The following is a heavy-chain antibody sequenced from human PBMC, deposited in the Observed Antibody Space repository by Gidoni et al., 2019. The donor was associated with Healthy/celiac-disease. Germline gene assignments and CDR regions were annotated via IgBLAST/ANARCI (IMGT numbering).Heavy chain of an antibody. Sequence: QVQLVQSGAEVKKPGASVKVSCKASGYTFTSYGISWVRQAPGQGLEWMGWISAYNGNTNYAQKLQGRVTMTTDTSTSTAYMELRSLRSVDTAVYYCARVDYYGSGSYYGSGNWFDPWGQGTLVTVSS. CDR3: ARVDYYGSGSYYGSGNWFDP. CDR1: GYTFTSYG. D-gene: IGHD3-10*01. J-gene: IGHJ5*02. V-gene: IGHV1-18*01. CDR2: ISAYNGNT.